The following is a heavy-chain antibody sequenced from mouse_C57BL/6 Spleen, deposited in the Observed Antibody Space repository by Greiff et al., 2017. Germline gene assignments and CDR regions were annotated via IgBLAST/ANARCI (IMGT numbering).Heavy chain of an antibody. D-gene: IGHD2-5*01. J-gene: IGHJ4*01. CDR2: IDPANGNT. Sequence: VQLQQSVAELVRPGASVKLSCTASGFNIQNTYMHWVKQRPEQGLEWIGRIDPANGNTKYAPKFQGKATITAAPSSNTAYLQLSSLTSEDTAIYYCAFDSNYEDYYAMDYWGQGTSGTVSS. CDR1: GFNIQNTY. CDR3: AFDSNYEDYYAMDY. V-gene: IGHV14-3*01.